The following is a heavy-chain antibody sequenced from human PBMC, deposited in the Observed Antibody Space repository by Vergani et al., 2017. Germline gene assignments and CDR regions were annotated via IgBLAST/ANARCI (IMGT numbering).Heavy chain of an antibody. CDR2: ISSSSSYI. Sequence: EVQLVESGGGLVKRGGSLRLSCAASGFTFSSYSMNWVRQAPGKGLEWVSSISSSSSYIHYSDSLKGRFTISRDNAKNSLYLQMNSLRAEDTAVYYCARVGWTYYYGMDVWGQGTTVTVSS. CDR1: GFTFSSYS. D-gene: IGHD3/OR15-3a*01. V-gene: IGHV3-21*06. J-gene: IGHJ6*02. CDR3: ARVGWTYYYGMDV.